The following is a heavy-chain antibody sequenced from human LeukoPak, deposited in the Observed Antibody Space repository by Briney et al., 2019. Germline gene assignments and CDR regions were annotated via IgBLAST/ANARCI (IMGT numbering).Heavy chain of an antibody. J-gene: IGHJ6*03. CDR1: GGSISSYY. Sequence: PSETLSLTCTVSGGSISSYYWSWIRQPPGKGLEWIGYIYYSGSTYYNPSLKSRVTISVDTSKNQFSLKLSSVTAADTAVYYCARHVVGYYYYMDVWGKGTTVTVSS. CDR2: IYYSGST. V-gene: IGHV4-59*04. CDR3: ARHVVGYYYYMDV.